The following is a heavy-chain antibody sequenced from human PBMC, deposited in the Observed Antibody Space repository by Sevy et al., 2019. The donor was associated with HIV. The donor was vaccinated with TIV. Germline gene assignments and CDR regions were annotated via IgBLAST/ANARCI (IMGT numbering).Heavy chain of an antibody. D-gene: IGHD2-15*01. Sequence: GGSLRLSCAASRFTFNTYWMSWVRQAPGKGLEWVGNIKEDGSAKYYADSVKGRFTISRDNAKNSLYLQMNSLRVEDTAVYYCARDSPEYGGYNYWGQGTLVTVSS. CDR3: ARDSPEYGGYNY. J-gene: IGHJ4*02. CDR1: RFTFNTYW. V-gene: IGHV3-7*01. CDR2: IKEDGSAK.